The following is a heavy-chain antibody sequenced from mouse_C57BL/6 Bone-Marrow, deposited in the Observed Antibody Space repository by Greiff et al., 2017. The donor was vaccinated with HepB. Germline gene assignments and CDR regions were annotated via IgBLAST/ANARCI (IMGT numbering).Heavy chain of an antibody. Sequence: EVQLQQSGAELVRPGASVKLSCTASGFNIKDDYMHWVKQRPEQGLEWIGWIDPENGDTEYASKFQGKATITADTSSNTAYLQLSSLTSEDTAVYYCTTIVTRNLAYWGQGTLVTVSA. V-gene: IGHV14-4*01. CDR2: IDPENGDT. CDR3: TTIVTRNLAY. D-gene: IGHD2-5*01. CDR1: GFNIKDDY. J-gene: IGHJ3*01.